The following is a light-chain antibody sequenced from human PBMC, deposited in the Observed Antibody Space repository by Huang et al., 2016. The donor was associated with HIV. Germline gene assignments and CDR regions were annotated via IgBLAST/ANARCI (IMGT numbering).Light chain of an antibody. Sequence: DIQMTQSPSSLSASVGDRVTISCRSSQSFSSSLNWYQQRPGKAPKLLIYAASSLQSWGPSRFSGSGSGTDFSLTINSLQPEDFATYYCQQSDSTPYTFGQGTKLEIK. CDR1: QSFSSS. V-gene: IGKV1-39*01. CDR3: QQSDSTPYT. J-gene: IGKJ2*01. CDR2: AAS.